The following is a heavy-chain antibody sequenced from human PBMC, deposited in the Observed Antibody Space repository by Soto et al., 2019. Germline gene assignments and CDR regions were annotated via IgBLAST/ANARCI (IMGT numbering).Heavy chain of an antibody. Sequence: SQTLSLTCAISGDSVSSNSAAWNWIRQSPSRGLEWLGRTYFRSKWYNDYAVSMKSRISVNPDTSKNQFSLQLNSVTPEDTAVYYCAKDLQQLAPFDYWGQGTLVTVSS. V-gene: IGHV6-1*01. CDR3: AKDLQQLAPFDY. D-gene: IGHD6-6*01. CDR2: TYFRSKWYN. J-gene: IGHJ4*02. CDR1: GDSVSSNSAA.